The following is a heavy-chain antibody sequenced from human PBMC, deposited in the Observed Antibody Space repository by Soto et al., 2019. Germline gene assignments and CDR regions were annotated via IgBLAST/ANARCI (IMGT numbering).Heavy chain of an antibody. CDR3: ARDQRIAAAGTPHQYFDY. J-gene: IGHJ4*02. D-gene: IGHD6-13*01. CDR1: GFTFSDYY. CDR2: ISSSSSYT. Sequence: QVQLVESGGGLVKPGGSLRLSCAASGFTFSDYYMSWIRQAPGKGLEWVSYISSSSSYTNYADSVKGRFTISRDNAKNSLYLQMNILRAEDTAVYYCARDQRIAAAGTPHQYFDYWGQGTLVTVSS. V-gene: IGHV3-11*05.